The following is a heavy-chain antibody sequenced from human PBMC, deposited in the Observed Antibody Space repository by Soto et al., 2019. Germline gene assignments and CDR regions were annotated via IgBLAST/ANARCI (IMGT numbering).Heavy chain of an antibody. CDR1: GFALSSYG. CDR2: ISYNGNNK. V-gene: IGHV3-30*18. CDR3: AKDRGHLAVAAITGGGDFDK. J-gene: IGHJ3*01. D-gene: IGHD6-19*01. Sequence: QIQLVESGGGVVQPGTSQKLSCTASGFALSSYGMHWVRQAPGKGLEWVSVISYNGNNKYYADSVRGRFTISRDNSRSTLYLQMDSLRPEDTAVYYCAKDRGHLAVAAITGGGDFDKWGQVTTVTVSS.